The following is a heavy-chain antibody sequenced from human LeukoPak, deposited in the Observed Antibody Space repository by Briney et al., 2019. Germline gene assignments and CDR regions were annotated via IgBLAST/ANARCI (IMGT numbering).Heavy chain of an antibody. CDR3: AREGLTNDAFEI. CDR2: INPDGSGT. J-gene: IGHJ3*02. Sequence: PGGSLRLSCAASGFTFSSYWMHWVRHAPGKGLVWVSRINPDGSGTNYADSVKGRFSISRDNAKNTLYLQVNSLRAEDTAVYYCAREGLTNDAFEIWGQGTMVTVSS. V-gene: IGHV3-74*01. D-gene: IGHD2-8*01. CDR1: GFTFSSYW.